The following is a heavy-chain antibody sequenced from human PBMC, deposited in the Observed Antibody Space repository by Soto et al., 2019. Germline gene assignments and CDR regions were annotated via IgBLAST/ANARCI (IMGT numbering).Heavy chain of an antibody. J-gene: IGHJ6*02. CDR1: GFTFSNAW. CDR3: TTVATGTRDYYYGMDV. Sequence: PGGSLRLSCAASGFTFSNAWMSWVRQAPGKGLEWVGRIKSKTDGGTTDYAAPVKGRFTISRDDSKNTLYLQMNSLKTEDTAVYYCTTVATGTRDYYYGMDVWGQGTTVTVSS. CDR2: IKSKTDGGTT. D-gene: IGHD4-17*01. V-gene: IGHV3-15*01.